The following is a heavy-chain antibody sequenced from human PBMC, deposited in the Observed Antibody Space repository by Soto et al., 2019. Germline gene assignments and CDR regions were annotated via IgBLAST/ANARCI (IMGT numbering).Heavy chain of an antibody. CDR3: ARSRPPHGLHV. J-gene: IGHJ6*02. CDR2: LFSTDEK. V-gene: IGHV2-26*02. CDR1: GFSLNTDRMG. Sequence: QVTLKESGPVLVKPTETLTLTCTVSGFSLNTDRMGVSWIRQPPGKALEWLAHLFSTDEKSYSTSLRSRLTISGDTSKSQVVLTLTNTDPVDTATYYCARSRPPHGLHVWGQGTTVTVSS.